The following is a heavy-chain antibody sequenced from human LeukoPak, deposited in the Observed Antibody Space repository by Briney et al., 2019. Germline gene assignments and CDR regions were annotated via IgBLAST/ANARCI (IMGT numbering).Heavy chain of an antibody. J-gene: IGHJ4*02. V-gene: IGHV1-24*01. Sequence: ASVKVSCKVSGYTLTELSMHWVRQAPGKGLEWVGGFDPEDGETIYAQKFQGRVAMTEDTSTDTAYMELSSLRSEDTAVYYCATFSVTTYSAFDYWGQGTLVTVSS. CDR1: GYTLTELS. CDR3: ATFSVTTYSAFDY. D-gene: IGHD4-17*01. CDR2: FDPEDGET.